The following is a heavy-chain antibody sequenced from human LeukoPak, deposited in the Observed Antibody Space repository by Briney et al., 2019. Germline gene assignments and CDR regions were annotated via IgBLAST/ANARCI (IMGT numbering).Heavy chain of an antibody. D-gene: IGHD3-22*01. CDR3: ARGFYDSSAFDY. CDR1: GFTFSSYS. Sequence: GGSLRLSCAASGFTFSSYSMNWVRQAPGKGLEWVSSISSSSSYIYYTDSVKGRFTISRDNAKNSLYLQMNSLRAEDTAVYYCARGFYDSSAFDYWGQGTLVTVSS. CDR2: ISSSSSYI. V-gene: IGHV3-21*01. J-gene: IGHJ4*02.